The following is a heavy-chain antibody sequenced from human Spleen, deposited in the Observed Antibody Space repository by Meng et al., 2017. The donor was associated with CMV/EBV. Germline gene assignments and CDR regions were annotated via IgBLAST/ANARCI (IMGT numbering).Heavy chain of an antibody. Sequence: GGSLRLSCVASGFTFTSYDINWVRQATGQGLEWMGWMNPNSGNTGYAQKFQGRVTMTRNTSISTAYMELSSLRSEDTAVYYCARGTSVVTPRALAYWGQGTLVTVSS. CDR2: MNPNSGNT. J-gene: IGHJ4*02. V-gene: IGHV1-8*01. CDR3: ARGTSVVTPRALAY. CDR1: GFTFTSYD. D-gene: IGHD4-23*01.